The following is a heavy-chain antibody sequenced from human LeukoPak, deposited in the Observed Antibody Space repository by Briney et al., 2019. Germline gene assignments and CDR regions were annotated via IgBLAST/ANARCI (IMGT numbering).Heavy chain of an antibody. CDR3: ARDVAEATAD. CDR1: GGSISSGGYS. D-gene: IGHD1-26*01. CDR2: IYHSGST. Sequence: SETLSLTCAVSGGSISSGGYSWSWIRQPPGKGLEWIGYIYHSGSTYYNPSLKNRVTISVDRSKNQFSLKLSSVTAADTAVYYCARDVAEATADWGQGTLVTVSS. V-gene: IGHV4-30-2*01. J-gene: IGHJ4*02.